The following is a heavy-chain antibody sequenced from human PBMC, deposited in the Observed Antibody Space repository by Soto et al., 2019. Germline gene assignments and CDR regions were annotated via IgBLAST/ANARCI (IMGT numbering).Heavy chain of an antibody. J-gene: IGHJ5*02. CDR3: AKVRIVYAPNGFAP. V-gene: IGHV3-23*01. CDR1: AFTFCSYA. D-gene: IGHD2-8*01. Sequence: GGSLRVICAAFAFTFCSYAMSWVRQAPGKGLEWVSAISGSGGSTYYADSVKGRFTISRDNSKNTLYLQMNSLRVEDTAVYYCAKVRIVYAPNGFAPCGHGTLLPVSS. CDR2: ISGSGGST.